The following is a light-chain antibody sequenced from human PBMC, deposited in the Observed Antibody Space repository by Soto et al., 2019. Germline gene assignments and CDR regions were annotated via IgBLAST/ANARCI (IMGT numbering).Light chain of an antibody. J-gene: IGLJ1*01. CDR3: TSYTITSPYV. Sequence: QSALTQPASMSGSPGQSITISCTGTSSDIGRYNFVSWYQHHPGKAPKLIIYEATKRPSGVSYRFSDSKSGNTASLTISGLQAEDEADYYCTSYTITSPYVFGTGTKLTVL. CDR2: EAT. V-gene: IGLV2-14*01. CDR1: SSDIGRYNF.